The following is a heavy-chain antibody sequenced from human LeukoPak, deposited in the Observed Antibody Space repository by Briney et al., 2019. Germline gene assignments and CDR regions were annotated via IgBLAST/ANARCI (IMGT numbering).Heavy chain of an antibody. CDR1: GFTFSSYG. D-gene: IGHD6-6*01. V-gene: IGHV3-30*03. J-gene: IGHJ4*02. CDR3: AREGISSLRNCDY. CDR2: ISYDGSNK. Sequence: GGSLRLSCAASGFTFSSYGMHWVRQAPGKGLEWVAVISYDGSNKYYADSVKGRFTISRDNSKNTLYLQMNSLRAEDTAVYYCAREGISSLRNCDYWGQGTLVTVSS.